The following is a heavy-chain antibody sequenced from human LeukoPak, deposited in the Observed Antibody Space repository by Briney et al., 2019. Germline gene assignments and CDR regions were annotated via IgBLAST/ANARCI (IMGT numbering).Heavy chain of an antibody. D-gene: IGHD3-3*01. CDR2: INGDGSTT. J-gene: IGHJ3*02. CDR3: ASLVGGYYPPVEAFDI. Sequence: PGGSLRLSCAASGFTFSSYWMHWVRQAPGKGLVWVSRINGDGSTTNYADSVNGRFTISRDNAKNTLYLQMNSLRADDSALYYCASLVGGYYPPVEAFDIWGQGTMVTVSS. V-gene: IGHV3-74*01. CDR1: GFTFSSYW.